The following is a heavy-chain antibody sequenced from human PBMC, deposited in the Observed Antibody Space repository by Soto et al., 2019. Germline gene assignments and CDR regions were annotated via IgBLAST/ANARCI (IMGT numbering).Heavy chain of an antibody. J-gene: IGHJ4*02. D-gene: IGHD2-15*01. CDR1: GGTFSSYA. CDR3: ASTTDDGGSYSFDY. CDR2: IIPIFGTA. Sequence: SVKVSCKASGGTFSSYAISWVRQAPGQGLEWMGGIIPIFGTANYAQKFQGRVTITADESTSTAYMELSSLRSEDTAVYYCASTTDDGGSYSFDYWGQGTLVTVSS. V-gene: IGHV1-69*13.